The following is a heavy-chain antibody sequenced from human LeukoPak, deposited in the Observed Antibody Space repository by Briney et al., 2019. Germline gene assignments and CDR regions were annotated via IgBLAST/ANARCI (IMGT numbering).Heavy chain of an antibody. Sequence: PGGSLRLSCAASGLTFSGSAMHWVRQASGKGLEWVGRIRSKANSYATAYAASVKGRFTISRDDSKNTAYLQMNSLKTEDTAVYYCTLGSSRDYWGQGTLVTVSS. CDR1: GLTFSGSA. J-gene: IGHJ4*02. V-gene: IGHV3-73*01. CDR3: TLGSSRDY. CDR2: IRSKANSYAT. D-gene: IGHD5-12*01.